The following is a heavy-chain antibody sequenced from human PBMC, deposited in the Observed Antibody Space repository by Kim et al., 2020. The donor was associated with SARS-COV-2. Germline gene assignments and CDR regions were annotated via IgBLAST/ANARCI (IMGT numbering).Heavy chain of an antibody. CDR1: GYTFTSYY. CDR3: AKSLPPTDIVVVVAASEHYYYGMDV. Sequence: ASVKVSCKASGYTFTSYYMHWVRQAPGQGLEWMGIINPSGGSTSYAQKFQGRVTMTRDTSTSTVYMELSSLRSEDTAVYYCAKSLPPTDIVVVVAASEHYYYGMDVWGQGTTVTVSS. D-gene: IGHD2-15*01. CDR2: INPSGGST. V-gene: IGHV1-46*01. J-gene: IGHJ6*02.